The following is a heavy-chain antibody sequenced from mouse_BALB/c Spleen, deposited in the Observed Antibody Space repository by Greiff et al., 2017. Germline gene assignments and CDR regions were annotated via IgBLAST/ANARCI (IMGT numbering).Heavy chain of an antibody. Sequence: VQLQQSGAELMKPGASVKISCKATGYTFSSYWIEWVKQRPGHGLEWIGEILPGSGSTNYNEKFKGKATFTADTSSNTAYMQLSSLTSEDSAVYYCARRGGFTTVVAPFAYWGQGTLVTVSA. CDR1: GYTFSSYW. V-gene: IGHV1-9*01. CDR3: ARRGGFTTVVAPFAY. J-gene: IGHJ3*01. CDR2: ILPGSGST. D-gene: IGHD1-1*01.